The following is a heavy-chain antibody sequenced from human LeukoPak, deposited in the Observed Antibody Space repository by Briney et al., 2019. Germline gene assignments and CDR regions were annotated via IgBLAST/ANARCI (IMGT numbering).Heavy chain of an antibody. J-gene: IGHJ6*02. D-gene: IGHD3-22*01. CDR3: ARHTYYYDSSGYFPDYYGMDV. CDR2: ISYDGSNK. V-gene: IGHV3-30*14. CDR1: GFTFSSYA. Sequence: PGRSLRLSCAASGFTFSSYAMHWVRQAPGKGLEWVAVISYDGSNKYYADSVKGRFTISRDNSKNTLYLQMNSLRAEDTAVYYCARHTYYYDSSGYFPDYYGMDVWGQGTTVTVSS.